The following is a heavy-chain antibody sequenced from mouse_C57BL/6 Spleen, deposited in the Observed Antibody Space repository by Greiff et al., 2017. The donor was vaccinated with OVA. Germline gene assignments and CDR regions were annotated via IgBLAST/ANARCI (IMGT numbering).Heavy chain of an antibody. V-gene: IGHV1-55*01. Sequence: VKLQQPGAELVKPGASVKMSCKASGYTFTSYWITWVKQRPGQGLEWIGDIYPGSGSTNYNEKFKGKATLTVDTSSSTAYMQLSSLTSEDSAVYYCARDYYGSSNWYFDVWGTGTTVTVSS. CDR1: GYTFTSYW. CDR3: ARDYYGSSNWYFDV. CDR2: IYPGSGST. D-gene: IGHD1-1*01. J-gene: IGHJ1*03.